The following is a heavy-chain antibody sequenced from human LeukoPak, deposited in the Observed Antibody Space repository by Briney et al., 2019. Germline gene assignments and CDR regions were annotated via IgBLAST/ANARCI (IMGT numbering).Heavy chain of an antibody. CDR2: IYYSGST. V-gene: IGHV4-39*01. D-gene: IGHD3-10*01. J-gene: IGHJ4*02. CDR1: GGSISSSSYY. CDR3: ASYYHGFDY. Sequence: SETLSLTCTVSGGSISSSSYYWGWIRQPPGKGLEWIGSIYYSGSTYHNPSLKSRITISVDTSKNQFSLKLSSVTAADTAVYYCASYYHGFDYWGQGTLVTVSS.